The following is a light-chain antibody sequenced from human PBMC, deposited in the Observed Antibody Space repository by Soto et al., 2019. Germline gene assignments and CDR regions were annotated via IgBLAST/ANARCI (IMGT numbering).Light chain of an antibody. CDR3: SSYEGSNNLL. V-gene: IGLV2-8*01. Sequence: QSALTQPPSASGSPGQSVTISCTGTFSDVGGYKFVSWYQQHPGKVLKLMIYEVNKRPSGVPDRFSGSKSGNTASLTVSGLQAEDEADYYCSSYEGSNNLLFGGGTKVTVL. CDR1: FSDVGGYKF. CDR2: EVN. J-gene: IGLJ2*01.